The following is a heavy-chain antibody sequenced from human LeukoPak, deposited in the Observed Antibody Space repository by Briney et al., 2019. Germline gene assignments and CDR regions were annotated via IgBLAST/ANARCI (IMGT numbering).Heavy chain of an antibody. CDR2: IKSKTDDGTT. CDR3: TTVPVVVPAAIFWFDP. Sequence: GGSLRLSCAASGFTFSNAWMSWVRQAPGKGLEWVGRIKSKTDDGTTDYAAPVKGRFTISRDDSKNTLYLQMNSLKTEDTAVYYCTTVPVVVPAAIFWFDPWGQGTLVTVSS. CDR1: GFTFSNAW. J-gene: IGHJ5*02. D-gene: IGHD2-2*01. V-gene: IGHV3-15*01.